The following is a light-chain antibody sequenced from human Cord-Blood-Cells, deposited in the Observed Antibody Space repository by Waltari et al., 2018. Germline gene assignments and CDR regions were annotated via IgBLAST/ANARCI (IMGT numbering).Light chain of an antibody. J-gene: IGKJ4*01. CDR1: QSVSSSY. Sequence: EIVLTQSPGTLSLSPGERATPSCRASQSVSSSYLAWYQQKPGQAPGLLIYGASSRATGIPDRFSGSGSGTDFTLTISRLEPEDFAVYYCQQYGSSPLTFGGGTKVEIK. V-gene: IGKV3-20*01. CDR3: QQYGSSPLT. CDR2: GAS.